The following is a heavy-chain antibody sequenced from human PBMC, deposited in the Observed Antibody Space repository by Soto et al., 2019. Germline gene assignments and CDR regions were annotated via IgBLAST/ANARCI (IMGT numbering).Heavy chain of an antibody. CDR2: IYSGGSA. Sequence: PGGSLRLSCAASGFTVSSNYMSWVRQAPGKGLEWVSVIYSGGSAYYADSVKGRFTISRDNSKNTLYLQMSSLRAEDTAVYYCVKGETGYSNYYYYYGMDVWGQGTTVTVSS. CDR3: VKGETGYSNYYYYYGMDV. V-gene: IGHV3-66*01. CDR1: GFTVSSNY. D-gene: IGHD3-9*01. J-gene: IGHJ6*02.